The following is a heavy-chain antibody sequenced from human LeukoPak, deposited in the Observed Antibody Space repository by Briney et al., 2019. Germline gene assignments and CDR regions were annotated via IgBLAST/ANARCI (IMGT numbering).Heavy chain of an antibody. CDR1: GGTFSSYA. D-gene: IGHD2-2*01. Sequence: ASVKVSCKASGGTFSSYAISWVRQAPGQGLEWMGGIIPIFGTANYAQKFQGRVTITADESTSTAYRELSSLRSEDTAVYYCARGRDRYCSSTSCWGVFDYWGQGTLVTVSS. CDR3: ARGRDRYCSSTSCWGVFDY. J-gene: IGHJ4*02. CDR2: IIPIFGTA. V-gene: IGHV1-69*13.